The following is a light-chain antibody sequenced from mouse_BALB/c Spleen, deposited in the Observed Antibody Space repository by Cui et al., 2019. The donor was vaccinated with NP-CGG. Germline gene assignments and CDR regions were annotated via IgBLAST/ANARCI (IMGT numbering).Light chain of an antibody. Sequence: QAVVTQEPQLTTSPGETVTLTCRSSTGAVTTSNYANWVQEKPDHLFTGLMGGTNNRAPGVPARFSGSLIEDKAALTITGAQTEDEAIYFCALWYSNHWVFGGGTKLTVL. CDR3: ALWYSNHWV. J-gene: IGLJ1*01. V-gene: IGLV1*01. CDR2: GTN. CDR1: TGAVTTSNY.